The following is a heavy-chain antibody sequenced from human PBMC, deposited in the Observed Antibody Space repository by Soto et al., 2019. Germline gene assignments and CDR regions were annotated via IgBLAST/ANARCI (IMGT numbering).Heavy chain of an antibody. D-gene: IGHD2-2*01. J-gene: IGHJ3*01. CDR2: IYWDDDK. CDR3: AHAYGGTSWPNDAFDV. V-gene: IGHV2-5*02. Sequence: QITLKESGPTLVKPTQTLTLTCTFSGFSLSADGVGVGWIRQPPGKALEWLALIYWDDDKRYRPSLKSRLTITTDTSKNQVVITMTNMDPVETATYYCAHAYGGTSWPNDAFDVWGQGTVVTVSS. CDR1: GFSLSADGVG.